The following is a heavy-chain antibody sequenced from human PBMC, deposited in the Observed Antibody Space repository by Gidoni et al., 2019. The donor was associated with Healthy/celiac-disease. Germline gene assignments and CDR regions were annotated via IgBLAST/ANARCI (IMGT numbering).Heavy chain of an antibody. D-gene: IGHD5-12*01. CDR1: GGSFSGYY. Sequence: QVQLQQWGAGLLKPSETLSLTCAVYGGSFSGYYWSWIRQPPGKGLEWIGEINHSGSTNYNPSLKSRGTISVDTSKNQFSLKLSSVTAADTAVYYCARNRGRAFDYWGQGTLVTVSS. V-gene: IGHV4-34*01. CDR3: ARNRGRAFDY. J-gene: IGHJ4*02. CDR2: INHSGST.